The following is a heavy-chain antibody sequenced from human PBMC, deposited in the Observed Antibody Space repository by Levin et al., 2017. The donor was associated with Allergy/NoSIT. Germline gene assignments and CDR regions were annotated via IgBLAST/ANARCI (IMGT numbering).Heavy chain of an antibody. CDR1: GFTFSSYA. D-gene: IGHD3-10*01. Sequence: GESLKISCAASGFTFSSYAMSWVRQAPGKGLEWVSAISGSGGSTHNADSVKGRFTISRDNSKNTLYLQMNSLRAEDTAVYYCAKTAILWFGELSMFDYWGQGTLVTVSS. V-gene: IGHV3-23*01. CDR3: AKTAILWFGELSMFDY. J-gene: IGHJ4*02. CDR2: ISGSGGST.